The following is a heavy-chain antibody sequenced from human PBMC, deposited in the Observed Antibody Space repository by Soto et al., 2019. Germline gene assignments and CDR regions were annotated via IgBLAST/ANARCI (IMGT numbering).Heavy chain of an antibody. D-gene: IGHD3-3*01. V-gene: IGHV4-34*01. CDR1: GGSFSGYY. CDR3: ANDFWSGYGNWFDP. CDR2: INHSGST. Sequence: TLSLTCAVYGGSFSGYYWSWIRQPPGKGLEWIGEINHSGSTNYNPSLKSRVTISVDTSKNQFSLKLSSVTAADTAVYYCANDFWSGYGNWFDPWGQGTLVTVS. J-gene: IGHJ5*02.